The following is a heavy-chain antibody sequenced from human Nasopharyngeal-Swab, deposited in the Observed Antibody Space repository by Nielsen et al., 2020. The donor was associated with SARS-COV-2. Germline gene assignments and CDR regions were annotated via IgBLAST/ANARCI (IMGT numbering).Heavy chain of an antibody. CDR3: ASWGTYYYDSSGYTRDAFDI. CDR1: GFTFSSYS. J-gene: IGHJ3*02. CDR2: ISSSSSYI. D-gene: IGHD3-22*01. Sequence: GGFLRLSCAASGFTFSSYSMNWVRQAPGKGLEWVSSISSSSSYIYYADSVKGRFTISRDNAKNSLYLQMNSLRAEDTAVYYCASWGTYYYDSSGYTRDAFDIWGQGTMVTVSS. V-gene: IGHV3-21*01.